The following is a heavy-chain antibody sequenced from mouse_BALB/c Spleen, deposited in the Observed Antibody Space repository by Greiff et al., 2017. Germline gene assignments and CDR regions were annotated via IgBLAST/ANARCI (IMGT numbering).Heavy chain of an antibody. J-gene: IGHJ2*01. Sequence: DVKLVESGGGLVQPGGSLKLSCAASGFTLSSYGMSWVRQTPDKRLELVATINSNGGSTYYPDSVKGRFTISRDNAKNTLYLQMSSLKSEDTAMYYCARWLLRGYFDYWGQGTTLTVSS. D-gene: IGHD2-3*01. V-gene: IGHV5-6-3*01. CDR3: ARWLLRGYFDY. CDR1: GFTLSSYG. CDR2: INSNGGST.